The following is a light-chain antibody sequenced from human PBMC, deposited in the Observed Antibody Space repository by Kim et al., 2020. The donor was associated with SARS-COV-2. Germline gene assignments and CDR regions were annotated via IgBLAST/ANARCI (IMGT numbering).Light chain of an antibody. CDR1: KVGDKY. J-gene: IGLJ1*01. Sequence: SVSRGQTASITCSGNKVGDKYACWYQQKPGQSPVLVIYQDSKRPSGIPERFSGSNSGNTATLTISGTQAMDEADYYCQAWDSSTYVFGTGTKVTVL. CDR3: QAWDSSTYV. V-gene: IGLV3-1*01. CDR2: QDS.